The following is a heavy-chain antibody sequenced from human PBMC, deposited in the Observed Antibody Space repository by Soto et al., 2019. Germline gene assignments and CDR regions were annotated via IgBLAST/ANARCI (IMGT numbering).Heavy chain of an antibody. J-gene: IGHJ6*01. CDR1: GFTFDDYA. CDR3: AKGYSSSPKDYYYGMGL. Sequence: EVQLVESGADLVQPGRSLRLSGAASGFTFDDYAMHWVREAPGKGLEWVSGINWSSGITVYADSVRGRFTISRDNAKKSLYLQMDSLRIEDSALYYCAKGYSSSPKDYYYGMGLW. V-gene: IGHV3-9*01. D-gene: IGHD6-6*01. CDR2: INWSSGIT.